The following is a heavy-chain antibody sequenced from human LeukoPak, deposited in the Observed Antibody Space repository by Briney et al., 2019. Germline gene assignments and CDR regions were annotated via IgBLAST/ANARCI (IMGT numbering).Heavy chain of an antibody. V-gene: IGHV1-8*03. CDR1: GYTFTSYD. J-gene: IGHJ5*02. CDR2: MNPNSGNT. Sequence: ASVKVSCKASGYTFTSYDINWVRQATGQGLEWMGWMNPNSGNTGYAQKFQGRVTITRNTSIGTAYMELSSLRSEDTAVYYCARGLLVAGVVVAATEEYNWFDPWGQGTLVTVSS. CDR3: ARGLLVAGVVVAATEEYNWFDP. D-gene: IGHD2-15*01.